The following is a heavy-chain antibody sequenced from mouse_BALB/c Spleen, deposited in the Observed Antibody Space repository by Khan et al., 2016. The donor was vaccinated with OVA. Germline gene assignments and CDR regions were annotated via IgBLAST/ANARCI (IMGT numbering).Heavy chain of an antibody. D-gene: IGHD1-1*01. CDR1: GYSITSDYA. Sequence: EVQLQESGPGLVKPSQSLSLTCTVTGYSITSDYAWNWIRQFPGNKLEWMGYIKYSGSTSYNPSLKSRISITRNTSQNPFFLQLSSVTTEDTATYYLARSVTSSTVVADGFDPWGQRTPLTVFS. V-gene: IGHV3-2*02. J-gene: IGHJ2*01. CDR2: IKYSGST. CDR3: ARSVTSSTVVADGFDP.